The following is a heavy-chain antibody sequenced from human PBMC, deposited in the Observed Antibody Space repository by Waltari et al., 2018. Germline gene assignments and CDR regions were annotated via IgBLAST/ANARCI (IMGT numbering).Heavy chain of an antibody. J-gene: IGHJ3*02. Sequence: QVQLQQWGAGLLKPSETLSLTCAVYGGSFSGYYWSWIRQPPGKGLEWIGEINHSGSTNYNPSLKSRVTISVDTSKNQFSLKLSSVTAADTAVYYCARGDGYYYDSSGPVGAFDIWGQGTMVTVSS. CDR1: GGSFSGYY. CDR2: INHSGST. D-gene: IGHD3-22*01. CDR3: ARGDGYYYDSSGPVGAFDI. V-gene: IGHV4-34*01.